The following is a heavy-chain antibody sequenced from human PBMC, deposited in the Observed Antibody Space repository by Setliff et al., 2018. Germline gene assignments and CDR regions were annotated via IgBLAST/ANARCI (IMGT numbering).Heavy chain of an antibody. V-gene: IGHV4-34*01. CDR3: ARHEFVGGYYGSVTYRHFDY. CDR2: INHSGST. CDR1: GGSFSGYS. Sequence: SETLFLTCAVYGGSFSGYSWSWIRQPPGKGLEWIGKINHSGSTNYNPSLKSRVTISVDTSKNQFSLQVTSLAATDTALYFCARHEFVGGYYGSVTYRHFDYWGQGILVTVSS. D-gene: IGHD3-10*01. J-gene: IGHJ4*02.